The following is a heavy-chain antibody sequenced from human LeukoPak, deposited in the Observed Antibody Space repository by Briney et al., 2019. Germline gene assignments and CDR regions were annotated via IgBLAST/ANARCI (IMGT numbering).Heavy chain of an antibody. J-gene: IGHJ4*02. CDR1: GGTFSSYA. Sequence: SVKVSCKASGGTFSSYAISWVRQAPGQGLEWMGRIIPILGIANYAQKFQGRVTITADKSTSTAYMELSSLRSEDTAVYYCARKGSYYGSGSDFDYWGQGTLVTVSS. V-gene: IGHV1-69*04. CDR3: ARKGSYYGSGSDFDY. D-gene: IGHD3-10*01. CDR2: IIPILGIA.